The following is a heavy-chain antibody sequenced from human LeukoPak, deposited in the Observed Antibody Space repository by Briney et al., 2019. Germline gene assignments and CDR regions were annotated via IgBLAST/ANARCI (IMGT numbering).Heavy chain of an antibody. CDR1: GGAISSYY. Sequence: PSETLSLTCIVSGGAISSYYWSWIRQSPGKGLEWIGYIYYSRGTKYNPSLMSRVTISVDRAQNQFSLTLTSVTAADTAVYYCARDGLYDSSGYYMDSWGQGTPVIVSS. J-gene: IGHJ4*02. D-gene: IGHD3-22*01. CDR3: ARDGLYDSSGYYMDS. CDR2: IYYSRGT. V-gene: IGHV4-59*01.